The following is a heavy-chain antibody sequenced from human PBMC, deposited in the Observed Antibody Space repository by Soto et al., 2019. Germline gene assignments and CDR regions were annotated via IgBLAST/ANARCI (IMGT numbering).Heavy chain of an antibody. Sequence: SETLSLTCTVSGGSISSGDYYWGWIRQPPGKGLEWIGYIYYSGSTYYNPSLKSRVTISVDTSKNQFSPKLSSVTAADTAVYYCARSPYGDGYNLDFDYWGQGTLVTVSS. CDR1: GGSISSGDYY. CDR2: IYYSGST. D-gene: IGHD5-12*01. J-gene: IGHJ4*02. V-gene: IGHV4-30-4*01. CDR3: ARSPYGDGYNLDFDY.